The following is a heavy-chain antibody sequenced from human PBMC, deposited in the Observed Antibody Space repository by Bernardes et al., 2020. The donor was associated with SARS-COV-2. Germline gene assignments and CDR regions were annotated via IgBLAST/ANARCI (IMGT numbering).Heavy chain of an antibody. D-gene: IGHD6-19*01. Sequence: GGSLRLSCIASGFTFRSHAMHWVRQVPGKGLKYVAGISSGGVSTTYADSVKGRVTISRENFKNTLYLQMGGLRPEDMGVYYCARADFSGWDPDYGLDVWGQGTTVTVSS. J-gene: IGHJ6*02. CDR1: GFTFRSHA. CDR3: ARADFSGWDPDYGLDV. V-gene: IGHV3-64*02. CDR2: ISSGGVST.